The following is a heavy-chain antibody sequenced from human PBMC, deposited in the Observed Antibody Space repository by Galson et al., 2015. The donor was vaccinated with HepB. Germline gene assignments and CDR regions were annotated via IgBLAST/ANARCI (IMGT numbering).Heavy chain of an antibody. CDR3: AKDRVTLTPRGYFDY. CDR1: GFTFSSYA. J-gene: IGHJ4*02. D-gene: IGHD4-11*01. CDR2: ISGSGGST. Sequence: SLRLSCAAAGFTFSSYAMSWVRRAPGEGLEWVSSISGSGGSTYYADSVKGRFTISRDNSKNTLYLQMNSLRAEDTAVYYCAKDRVTLTPRGYFDYWGQGTLVTVSS. V-gene: IGHV3-23*01.